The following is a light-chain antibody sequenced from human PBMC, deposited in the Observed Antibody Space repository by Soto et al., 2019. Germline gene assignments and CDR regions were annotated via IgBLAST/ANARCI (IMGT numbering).Light chain of an antibody. J-gene: IGLJ1*01. CDR1: NIGRKG. CDR3: QVWDEDRVYV. CDR2: NDR. Sequence: SYELTQPPSVSVAPGQTARITCGGNNIGRKGVHWYQQRPGQAPVLVVYNDRDRPSGIPERFSGSNSGNTATLTISRVEAGDEADYYCQVWDEDRVYVFGTGTKLTVL. V-gene: IGLV3-21*02.